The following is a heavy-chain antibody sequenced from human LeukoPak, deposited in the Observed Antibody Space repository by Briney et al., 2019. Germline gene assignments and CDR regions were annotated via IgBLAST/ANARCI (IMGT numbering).Heavy chain of an antibody. J-gene: IGHJ4*02. V-gene: IGHV3-21*01. CDR1: GFTFSSYS. CDR3: ARGRLTGTTDLAY. Sequence: GGSLRLSCAASGFTFSSYSMNWVRQAPGKGLEWVSSISSSSSYIYYADSVKGRFTISRDNAKNSLYLQMNSLRAEDTAVYYCARGRLTGTTDLAYWGQGTLVTVSS. CDR2: ISSSSSYI. D-gene: IGHD1-7*01.